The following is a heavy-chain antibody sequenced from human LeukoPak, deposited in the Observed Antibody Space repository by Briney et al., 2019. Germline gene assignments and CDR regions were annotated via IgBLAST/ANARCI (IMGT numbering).Heavy chain of an antibody. J-gene: IGHJ4*02. CDR3: ATYRQVLLPFES. CDR2: IFPSGGEI. D-gene: IGHD2-8*02. V-gene: IGHV3-23*01. CDR1: GFTFSTFA. Sequence: GGSLRLSCEASGFTFSTFAMIWVRQPPGKGLEWVSSIFPSGGEIHYADCVRGRFTMSRDNSKSTLSLQMNSLRAEDTAIYYCATYRQVLLPFESWGQGTLVTVSS.